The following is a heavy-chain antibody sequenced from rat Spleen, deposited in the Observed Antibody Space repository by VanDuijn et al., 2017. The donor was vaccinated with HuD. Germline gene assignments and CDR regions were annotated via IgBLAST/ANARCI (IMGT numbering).Heavy chain of an antibody. Sequence: EVQLVESGGGLVQPGRSLKLSCAASGFTFSDYNMAWVRQAPKKGLEWVATISYDGSTTYYRDSVKGRFTISRDNAKSTLYLQMDSLRSEDTATYYCARHEDYSGLDYWGQGVMVTVSS. CDR3: ARHEDYSGLDY. CDR1: GFTFSDYN. D-gene: IGHD1-1*01. V-gene: IGHV5-7*01. J-gene: IGHJ2*01. CDR2: ISYDGSTT.